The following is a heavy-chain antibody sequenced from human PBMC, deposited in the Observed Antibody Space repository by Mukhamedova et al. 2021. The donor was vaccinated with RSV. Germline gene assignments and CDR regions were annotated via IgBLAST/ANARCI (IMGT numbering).Heavy chain of an antibody. V-gene: IGHV4-59*08. D-gene: IGHD6-6*01. Sequence: GKGLEWIGYIYYSGSTNYNPPLKSRVTISVDTSKNQFSLKLSSVTAADTAVYYCARLGGSSSRYYYYMDVWGKGTTVTVSS. J-gene: IGHJ6*03. CDR3: ARLGGSSSRYYYYMDV. CDR2: IYYSGST.